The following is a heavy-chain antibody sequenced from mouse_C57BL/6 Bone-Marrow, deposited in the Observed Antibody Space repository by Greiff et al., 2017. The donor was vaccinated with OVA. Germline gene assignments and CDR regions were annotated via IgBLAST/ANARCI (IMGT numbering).Heavy chain of an antibody. CDR3: AKNSPYYYGSSYWYFDV. D-gene: IGHD1-1*01. CDR1: GFSLTSYG. CDR2: IWRGGGT. V-gene: IGHV2-5*01. Sequence: VKLVESGPGLVQPSQSLSITCTVSGFSLTSYGVHWVRQSPGKGLEWLGVIWRGGGTDYNAAFMYSRSITNDNSKSRVFCRINSLQAEDTAIYYCAKNSPYYYGSSYWYFDVWGTGTTVTVSS. J-gene: IGHJ1*03.